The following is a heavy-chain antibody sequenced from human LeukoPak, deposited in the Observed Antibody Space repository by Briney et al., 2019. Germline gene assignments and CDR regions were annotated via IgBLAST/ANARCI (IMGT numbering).Heavy chain of an antibody. CDR3: ATVAYCGGDCYPFDY. CDR2: FDPEDGET. V-gene: IGHV1-24*01. J-gene: IGHJ4*02. CDR1: GYTLTELS. D-gene: IGHD2-21*02. Sequence: ASVKVSCKVSGYTLTELSMHWVRQAPGKGLEWMGGFDPEDGETIYAQKFQGRVTMTEDTSTDTAYVELSSLRSEDTAVYYCATVAYCGGDCYPFDYWGQGTLVTVSS.